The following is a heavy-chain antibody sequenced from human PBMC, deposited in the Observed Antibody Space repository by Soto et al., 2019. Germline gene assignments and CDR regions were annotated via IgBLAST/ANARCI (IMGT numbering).Heavy chain of an antibody. D-gene: IGHD3-10*01. V-gene: IGHV1-46*01. J-gene: IGHJ6*01. Sequence: GSVKVCFKASGYTFTSYYMHWVRQAPGQGLEWMGIINPSGGSTSYAQKFQGRVTMTRDTSTSTVYMELSSLRSEDTAVYYCARAITMVRGVIITFHYYGMDVWGQGTTVTVSS. CDR1: GYTFTSYY. CDR3: ARAITMVRGVIITFHYYGMDV. CDR2: INPSGGST.